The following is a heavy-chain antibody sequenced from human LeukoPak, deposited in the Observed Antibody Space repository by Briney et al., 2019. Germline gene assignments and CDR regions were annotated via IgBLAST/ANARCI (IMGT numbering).Heavy chain of an antibody. CDR1: GLTFSSYA. D-gene: IGHD1-14*01. CDR3: ASGNMEGGFDY. CDR2: ISGSGGST. V-gene: IGHV3-23*01. J-gene: IGHJ4*02. Sequence: GGSLRLSCAASGLTFSSYAMSWVRQAPGKGLEWVSAISGSGGSTYYADSVKGRFTISRDNSKNTLYLQMNSLRAEDTAVYYCASGNMEGGFDYWGQGTLVTVSS.